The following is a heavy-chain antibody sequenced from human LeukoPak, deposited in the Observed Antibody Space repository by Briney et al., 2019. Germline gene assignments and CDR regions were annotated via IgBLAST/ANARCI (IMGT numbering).Heavy chain of an antibody. D-gene: IGHD3-3*02. CDR3: ARVSRSAMDCYYYYMDV. J-gene: IGHJ6*03. CDR1: GGSISSGSFY. V-gene: IGHV4-61*02. CDR2: IYTSGST. Sequence: SETLSLTCTVSGGSISSGSFYWSWIRQPAGKGLEWIGRIYTSGSTNYNPSLKSRVTMSVDTSKNQFSLKLSSVTAADTAVYYCARVSRSAMDCYYYYMDVWGKGTTVTVSS.